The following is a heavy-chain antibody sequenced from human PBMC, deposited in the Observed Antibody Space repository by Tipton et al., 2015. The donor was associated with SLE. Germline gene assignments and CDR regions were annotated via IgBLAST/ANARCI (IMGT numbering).Heavy chain of an antibody. V-gene: IGHV4-61*09. Sequence: TLSLTCTVSGGSISSGSYYWSWIRQPAGKGLEWIGHIYTSGSTNYNPSLKSRVTISVDTSKNQFSLKLSSVTAADTAVYYCARGGILPSYYFDCWGQGTLVTVSS. CDR2: IYTSGST. D-gene: IGHD3-16*01. J-gene: IGHJ4*02. CDR3: ARGGILPSYYFDC. CDR1: GGSISSGSYY.